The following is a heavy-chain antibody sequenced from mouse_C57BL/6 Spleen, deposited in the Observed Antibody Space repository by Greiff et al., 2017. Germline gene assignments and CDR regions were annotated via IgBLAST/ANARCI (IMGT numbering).Heavy chain of an antibody. CDR1: GYAFSSSW. D-gene: IGHD2-4*01. V-gene: IGHV1-82*01. CDR2: IYPGDGDT. CDR3: ARYNYDYDGYFDV. J-gene: IGHJ1*03. Sequence: QVQLQQSGPELVKPGASVKISCKASGYAFSSSWLNWVKQRPGKGLEWIGRIYPGDGDTNYNGKFKGKATLTADKSSSTAYMQLSSLTSEDSSVYFCARYNYDYDGYFDVWGTGTTVTVSS.